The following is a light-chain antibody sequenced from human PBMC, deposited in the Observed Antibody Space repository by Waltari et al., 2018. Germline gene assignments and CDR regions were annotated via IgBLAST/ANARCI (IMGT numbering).Light chain of an antibody. CDR1: QGIRND. J-gene: IGKJ1*01. CDR3: LQDYSYPWT. CDR2: GSS. Sequence: AIQMTQSPSSLSASVGDRVTITCRASQGIRNDLGWYQQRPGKDPNLLIYGSSTLQSGFPSRFSGSGFGTDFTLTINSLQPEDSATYYCLQDYSYPWTFGQGTKVEIK. V-gene: IGKV1-6*01.